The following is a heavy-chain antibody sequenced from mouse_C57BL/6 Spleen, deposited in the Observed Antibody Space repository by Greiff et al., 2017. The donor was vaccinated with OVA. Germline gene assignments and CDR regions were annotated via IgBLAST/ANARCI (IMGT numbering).Heavy chain of an antibody. CDR3: ASRPRGHYGYFDY. V-gene: IGHV1-39*01. Sequence: VQLQQSGPELVKPGASVKISCKASGYSFTDYNMNWVKQSNGKSLEWIGVINPNYGTTSYNQKFKGKATLTVDQSYSTSYMQLNRLTSEDSAVYYCASRPRGHYGYFDYWGQGTTLPVSS. CDR1: GYSFTDYN. D-gene: IGHD1-1*02. J-gene: IGHJ2*01. CDR2: INPNYGTT.